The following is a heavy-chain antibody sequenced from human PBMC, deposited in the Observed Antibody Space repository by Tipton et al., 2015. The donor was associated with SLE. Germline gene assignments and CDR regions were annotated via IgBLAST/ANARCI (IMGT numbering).Heavy chain of an antibody. D-gene: IGHD5-18*01. Sequence: GLVKPSQTLSLTCAISGDSVSSNSAAWNWIRQSPSRGLEWLGRTYYMSKWYNDYAVSVKSRIIINPDTSKNQFSLKLSSVTDVDTAVYYCARTAGRSVKLWYFDLWGCGTLVTVSS. CDR3: ARTAGRSVKLWYFDL. V-gene: IGHV6-1*01. J-gene: IGHJ2*01. CDR1: GDSVSSNSAA. CDR2: TYYMSKWYN.